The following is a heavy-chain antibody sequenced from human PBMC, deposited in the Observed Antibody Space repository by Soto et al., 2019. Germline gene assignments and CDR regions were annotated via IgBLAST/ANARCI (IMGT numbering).Heavy chain of an antibody. CDR3: ARLLCSTTSCPGAYFFDY. J-gene: IGHJ4*02. V-gene: IGHV4-39*01. D-gene: IGHD2-2*01. Sequence: SETLSLTCSISGASITNDNFYWGWIRQPPGKGLEWIATIYYSGSSYYNSSLKTRITMSVDMSKNQFSLKLSSVSAADTALYYCARLLCSTTSCPGAYFFDYWGQGTLVTVSS. CDR1: GASITNDNFY. CDR2: IYYSGSS.